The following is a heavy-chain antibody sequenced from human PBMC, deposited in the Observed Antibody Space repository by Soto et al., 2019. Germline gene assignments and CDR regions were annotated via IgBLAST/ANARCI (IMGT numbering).Heavy chain of an antibody. D-gene: IGHD3-10*01. J-gene: IGHJ6*04. CDR1: GFTLSGRS. CDR3: ARGWFGPDV. Sequence: EVQLVESGGGLVQPGGSLRLSCAASGFTLSGRSMHWVRQAPGKGLVWVSGIDNAGTDSTYADSVKGRFTSSRDNAKNMLYLQMNMLRVEDTAVYYCARGWFGPDVWGKGTTVTVSS. CDR2: IDNAGTDS. V-gene: IGHV3-74*01.